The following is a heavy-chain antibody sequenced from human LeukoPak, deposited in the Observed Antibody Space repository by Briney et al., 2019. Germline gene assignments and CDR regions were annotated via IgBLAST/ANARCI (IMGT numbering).Heavy chain of an antibody. CDR2: IYYSGST. J-gene: IGHJ4*02. D-gene: IGHD3-10*01. CDR3: PLSIWFGELSNFDY. CDR1: GGSISSSSYY. V-gene: IGHV4-39*01. Sequence: NSSETLSLTCTVSGGSISSSSYYWGWIRQPPGKGLEWIGSIYYSGSTYYNPSLKSRVTISVDTSKNQFSLKLSSVTAADTAVYYCPLSIWFGELSNFDYWGQGTLVTVSS.